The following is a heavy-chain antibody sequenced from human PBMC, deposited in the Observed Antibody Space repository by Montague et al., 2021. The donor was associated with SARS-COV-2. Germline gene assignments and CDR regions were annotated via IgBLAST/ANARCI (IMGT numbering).Heavy chain of an antibody. CDR3: AGKSITMVQGVIMGAFDI. J-gene: IGHJ3*02. Sequence: SETLSLTCTVSGGSISSSSYYCGLIRHPPGNRLEWIGSIYSSGSTYYNPSLKRRVTISVDTSKHQFSLKLSSVTTADTAVYYCAGKSITMVQGVIMGAFDIWGQGTMVTVSS. CDR1: GGSISSSSYY. D-gene: IGHD3-10*01. V-gene: IGHV4-39*07. CDR2: IYSSGST.